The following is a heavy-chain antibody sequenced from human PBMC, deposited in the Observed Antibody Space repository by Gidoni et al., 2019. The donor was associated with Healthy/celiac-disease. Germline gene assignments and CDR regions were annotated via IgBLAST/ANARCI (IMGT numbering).Heavy chain of an antibody. Sequence: EVQLVESGGGLVKPGGSRRLSCAASGFTSSNAWVSWVRQAPGKGLGWVGRIKSKTDGRTTDYAAPVKGRFTISRDDSKNTLYLQMNSLKTEDTAVYYCTTDGYFDWLYGVDYWGQGTLVTVSS. CDR2: IKSKTDGRTT. V-gene: IGHV3-15*01. CDR1: GFTSSNAW. J-gene: IGHJ4*02. D-gene: IGHD3-9*01. CDR3: TTDGYFDWLYGVDY.